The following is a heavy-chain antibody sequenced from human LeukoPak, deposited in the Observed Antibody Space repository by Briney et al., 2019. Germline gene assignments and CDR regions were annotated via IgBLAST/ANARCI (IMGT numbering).Heavy chain of an antibody. V-gene: IGHV4-39*01. CDR3: ARHRIYDSSGYPFDS. D-gene: IGHD3-22*01. J-gene: IGHJ4*02. CDR2: IYYSGST. CDR1: GGSISSSSYY. Sequence: SETLSLTCTVSGGSISSSSYYWGWIRQPPGKGLEWIGGIYYSGSTYYNPSLKSRVTISVDTSKNQFSLKLSSVTAADTAVYYCARHRIYDSSGYPFDSWGQGTLVTVSS.